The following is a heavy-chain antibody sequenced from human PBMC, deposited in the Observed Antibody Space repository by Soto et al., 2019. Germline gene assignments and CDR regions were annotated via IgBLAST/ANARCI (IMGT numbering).Heavy chain of an antibody. V-gene: IGHV4-39*01. CDR2: IYYSGST. J-gene: IGHJ6*03. D-gene: IGHD1-20*01. CDR1: GGSISSSSYY. CDR3: SGVTDEEERYYYMDV. Sequence: SETLSLTCTVSGGSISSSSYYWGWIRQPPGKGLEWIGSIYYSGSTYYNPSLKSRVTISVDTSKNQFSLKLRSVTAADTAVYYCSGVTDEEERYYYMDVWGKGTTVTVSS.